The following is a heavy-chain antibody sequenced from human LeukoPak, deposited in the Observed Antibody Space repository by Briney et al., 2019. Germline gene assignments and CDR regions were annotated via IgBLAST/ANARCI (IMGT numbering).Heavy chain of an antibody. D-gene: IGHD2-2*01. CDR3: TTDIVVVPAAIAVDYYYYGMDV. V-gene: IGHV3-15*01. J-gene: IGHJ6*02. CDR2: IKSKTDGGTT. Sequence: GGSLRLSCAASGFTFSNAWMSWVRQAPGKGLEWVGRIKSKTDGGTTDYAAPVKGRFTISRDDSKNTPYLQMNSLKTEDTAVYYCTTDIVVVPAAIAVDYYYYGMDVWGQGTTVTVPS. CDR1: GFTFSNAW.